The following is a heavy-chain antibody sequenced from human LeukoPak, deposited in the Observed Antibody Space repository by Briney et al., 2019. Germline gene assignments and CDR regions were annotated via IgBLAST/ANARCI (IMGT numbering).Heavy chain of an antibody. J-gene: IGHJ4*02. CDR3: ARKIPIDSSGLGN. CDR2: INPNSGGT. Sequence: GASVKVSCKASGYTFTGYYMHWVRQAPGQGLEWMGWINPNSGGTNYAQKFQGRVTMTRDTSISTAYIELSRLRSDDTAVYYCARKIPIDSSGLGNWGQGTLVTVSS. D-gene: IGHD6-19*01. CDR1: GYTFTGYY. V-gene: IGHV1-2*02.